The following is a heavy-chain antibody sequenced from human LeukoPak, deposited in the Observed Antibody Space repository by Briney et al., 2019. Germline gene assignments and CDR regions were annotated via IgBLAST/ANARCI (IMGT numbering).Heavy chain of an antibody. CDR3: AEFQETHDY. Sequence: SETLSLTCTVSGGSISSSSYYWGWIRQPPGKGLEWIGSIYYSGSTYYNPSLKSRVTISVDTSKNQFSLKLSSVTAADTAVYYCAEFQETHDYWGQGTLVTVSS. D-gene: IGHD5-24*01. V-gene: IGHV4-39*01. CDR2: IYYSGST. J-gene: IGHJ4*02. CDR1: GGSISSSSYY.